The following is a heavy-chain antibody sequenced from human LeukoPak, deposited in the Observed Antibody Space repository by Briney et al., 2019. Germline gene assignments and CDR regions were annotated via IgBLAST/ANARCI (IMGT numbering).Heavy chain of an antibody. V-gene: IGHV3-21*01. CDR3: ARGDCTTTSCYLFDS. CDR1: GFTFSSYS. J-gene: IGHJ4*02. CDR2: ISSSSSTI. D-gene: IGHD2-2*01. Sequence: SGGSLRLSCAASGFTFSSYSMSWVRQAPGKGLDWVSSISSSSSTIYYADSVKGRFTISRDNAKNSLYLQMNSPRAEDTALYYCARGDCTTTSCYLFDSWGQGTLVTVSS.